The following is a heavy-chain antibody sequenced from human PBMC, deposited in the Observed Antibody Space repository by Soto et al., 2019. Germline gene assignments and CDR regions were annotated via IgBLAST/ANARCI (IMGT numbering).Heavy chain of an antibody. V-gene: IGHV3-23*01. CDR1: GFTFSSYA. CDR3: AKGTDSSGWYPLGYFDY. Sequence: GGSLRLSCAASGFTFSSYAMSWVRQAPGKGLEWVSAISGSGGSTYYADSVKGRFTISRDNSKNTLYLQMNSLRAEDTAVYYCAKGTDSSGWYPLGYFDYWGQGTLVTVSS. CDR2: ISGSGGST. J-gene: IGHJ4*02. D-gene: IGHD6-19*01.